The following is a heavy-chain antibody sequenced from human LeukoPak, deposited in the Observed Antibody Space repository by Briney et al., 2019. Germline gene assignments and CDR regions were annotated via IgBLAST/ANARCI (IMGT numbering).Heavy chain of an antibody. CDR3: ARIFVYFDLPIWFDP. V-gene: IGHV3-7*01. Sequence: PGGSLRLSCAASGFTFSSYWMSWVRQAPGKGLEWVANIKQDGSEKYYVDSEKGGSTISRDNAKNSLYLQMNSLRAEDTAVYYCARIFVYFDLPIWFDPWGQGTLVTVSS. CDR1: GFTFSSYW. CDR2: IKQDGSEK. D-gene: IGHD3-9*01. J-gene: IGHJ5*02.